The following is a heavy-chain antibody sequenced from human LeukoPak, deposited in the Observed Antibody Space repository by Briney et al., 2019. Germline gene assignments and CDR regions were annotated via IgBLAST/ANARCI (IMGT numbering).Heavy chain of an antibody. CDR3: AKDREGLSSGYDLEYFDY. V-gene: IGHV3-23*01. CDR2: IFGGGGTT. Sequence: GGSLRLSCAASGFTFSSYAMNWVRQAPGKGLEWVSAIFGGGGTTYYADSVKGRFTISRDNSKNTLFLQMNSLRAEDTAVYYCAKDREGLSSGYDLEYFDYWGQGTLVTVSS. J-gene: IGHJ4*02. D-gene: IGHD5-12*01. CDR1: GFTFSSYA.